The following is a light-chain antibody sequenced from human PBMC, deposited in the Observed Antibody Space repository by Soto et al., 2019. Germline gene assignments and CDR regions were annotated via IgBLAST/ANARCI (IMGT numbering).Light chain of an antibody. V-gene: IGLV2-14*01. CDR2: EVN. CDR1: NSDIGDWNY. Sequence: QSALTQPASVSGSPGPSITISCTGANSDIGDWNYVSWYQQYPGKAPKVIIYEVNYRPSGVSYRFSGSKSGNTASLTISGLQAEDEADYYCSSFSSGTTLFVVGGGTKVTVL. CDR3: SSFSSGTTLFV. J-gene: IGLJ1*01.